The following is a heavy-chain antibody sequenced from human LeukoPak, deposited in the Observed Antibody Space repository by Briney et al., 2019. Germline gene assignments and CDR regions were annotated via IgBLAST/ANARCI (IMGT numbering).Heavy chain of an antibody. V-gene: IGHV3-64D*06. CDR1: GFTFSSYE. CDR2: SSSNGGST. J-gene: IGHJ4*02. D-gene: IGHD6-19*01. Sequence: GGSLRLSCAASGFTFSSYEMNWVRQAPGKGLEYVSGSSSNGGSTYYADSAKGRFIISSDNSKNTLYLQMSSLRPEDTAVYYCVNQISGWVYWGQGTLVTVSS. CDR3: VNQISGWVY.